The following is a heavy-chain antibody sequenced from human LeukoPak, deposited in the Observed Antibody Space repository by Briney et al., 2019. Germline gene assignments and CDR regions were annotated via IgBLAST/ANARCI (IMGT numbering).Heavy chain of an antibody. Sequence: GGSLRLSCAASGFTVSSNYMSWVRQAPGKGLEWVSVIYSGGSTYYADSVKGRFTISRDNSKNTLYPQMNSLRAEDTAVYYCARGLTYDILTGYYPHWGQGTLVTVSS. D-gene: IGHD3-9*01. CDR1: GFTVSSNY. CDR3: ARGLTYDILTGYYPH. J-gene: IGHJ4*02. CDR2: IYSGGST. V-gene: IGHV3-53*01.